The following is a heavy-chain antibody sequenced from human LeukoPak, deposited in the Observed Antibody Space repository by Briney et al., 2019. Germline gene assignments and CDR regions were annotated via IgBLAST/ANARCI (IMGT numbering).Heavy chain of an antibody. CDR3: TKDGASVAVGSFDY. CDR2: ISGSGGST. J-gene: IGHJ4*02. CDR1: GFTFSGYA. V-gene: IGHV3-23*01. D-gene: IGHD6-19*01. Sequence: GGSLRLSCAASGFTFSGYAMSWVRQAPGKGLEWVSAISGSGGSTYYADSVKGRFTISRDNSKNTLYLQMNSLRAEDTAVYYCTKDGASVAVGSFDYWGQGTLVTVSS.